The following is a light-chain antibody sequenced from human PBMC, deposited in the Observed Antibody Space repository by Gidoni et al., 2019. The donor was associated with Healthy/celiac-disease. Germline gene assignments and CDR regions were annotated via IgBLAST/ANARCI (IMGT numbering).Light chain of an antibody. CDR1: QDISNY. CDR3: QQYVTPFT. Sequence: DIQMTQSPSSLSASVGDRVTITCQASQDISNYLYWYQQKPGKAPKLLIYDASNLATGVPSSFSGRGSGSDFTFTISSLQPDDIATYYCQQYVTPFTFXPXTNVDIK. V-gene: IGKV1-33*01. CDR2: DAS. J-gene: IGKJ3*01.